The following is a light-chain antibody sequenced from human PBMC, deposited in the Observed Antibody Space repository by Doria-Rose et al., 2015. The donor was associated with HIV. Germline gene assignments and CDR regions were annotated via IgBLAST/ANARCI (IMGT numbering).Light chain of an antibody. CDR1: QSLLYTSKNY. V-gene: IGKV4-1*01. CDR3: QQYYDTPS. CDR2: WAS. Sequence: VLTQPPESLGMSLGERATLNCKSNQSLLYTSKNYLAWYQQKPGQPPKLLIYWASTRQSGVPARFSGSGSGTDFTLTISSLEAKDVAVYYCQQYYDTPSFGPGTTVDIK. J-gene: IGKJ3*01.